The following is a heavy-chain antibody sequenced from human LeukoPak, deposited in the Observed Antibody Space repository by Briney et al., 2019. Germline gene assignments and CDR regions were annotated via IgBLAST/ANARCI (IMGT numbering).Heavy chain of an antibody. CDR2: ISVGGGGT. J-gene: IGHJ4*02. D-gene: IGHD3-22*01. CDR1: GFTFSSYA. Sequence: GGSLRLSCAASGFTFSSYAMSWVRQAPGKGLEWVSVISVGGGGTTYADSVKGRFTISRDNSKNTLYLQINSLRAEDTAVYYCAKVKDDTSGHWGQGTLVTVSS. V-gene: IGHV3-23*01. CDR3: AKVKDDTSGH.